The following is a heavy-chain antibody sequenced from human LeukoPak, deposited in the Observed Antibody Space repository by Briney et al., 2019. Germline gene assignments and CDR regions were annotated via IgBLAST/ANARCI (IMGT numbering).Heavy chain of an antibody. CDR2: IYYSGST. J-gene: IGHJ6*04. V-gene: IGHV4-61*01. CDR1: GDSVSSGTYY. Sequence: PSESLSLTCSVSGDSVSSGTYYWSWIRQPPGKGLEWIAYIYYSGSTNYNPSLKSRVTISIDTSKSQFSLNLSSVTAADTAVYYCARARSDAMDVGGKGTTVTVPS. CDR3: ARARSDAMDV.